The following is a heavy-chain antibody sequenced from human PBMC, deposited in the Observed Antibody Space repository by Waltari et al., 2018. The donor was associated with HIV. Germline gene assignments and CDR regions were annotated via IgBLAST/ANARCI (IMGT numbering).Heavy chain of an antibody. CDR3: ARDLLRFPNY. CDR2: INSDGSST. Sequence: EVQLVESGGGLVQPRGSLSNSCADSGFHSSSYWLPWVRKAPGKGRGWVSRINSDGSSTSYADSGKGRFTISRDNAKNTLYLQMNSLRAEDTAVYYCARDLLRFPNYWGQGTLVTVSS. CDR1: GFHSSSYW. V-gene: IGHV3-74*01. J-gene: IGHJ4*02. D-gene: IGHD5-12*01.